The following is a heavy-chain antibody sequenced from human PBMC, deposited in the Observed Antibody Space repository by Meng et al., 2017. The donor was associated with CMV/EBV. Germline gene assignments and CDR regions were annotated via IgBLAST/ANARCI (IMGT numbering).Heavy chain of an antibody. Sequence: GGSLRLSCAASGFTFDDYGMSWVRQAPGKGLEWVSSISSSSSYIYYADSVKGRFTISRDNAKNSLYLQMNSLRAEDTAVYYCAAYCSSTSCYIWGQGTLVTVSS. V-gene: IGHV3-21*01. CDR1: GFTFDDYG. CDR3: AAYCSSTSCYI. D-gene: IGHD2-2*02. CDR2: ISSSSSYI. J-gene: IGHJ4*02.